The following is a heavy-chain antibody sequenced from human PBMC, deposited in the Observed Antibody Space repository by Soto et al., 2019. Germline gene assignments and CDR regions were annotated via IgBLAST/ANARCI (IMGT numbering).Heavy chain of an antibody. D-gene: IGHD2-15*01. J-gene: IGHJ5*02. Sequence: SETLSLTCAVYGGSFSGYYWSWIRQPPGKGLEWIGEINHSGSTNYNPSLKSRVTISVDTSKNQFSLKLSSVTAADTAVYYCARFFKVGPRFVAAIGYNWFDPWGQGDLVTVSS. V-gene: IGHV4-34*01. CDR3: ARFFKVGPRFVAAIGYNWFDP. CDR1: GGSFSGYY. CDR2: INHSGST.